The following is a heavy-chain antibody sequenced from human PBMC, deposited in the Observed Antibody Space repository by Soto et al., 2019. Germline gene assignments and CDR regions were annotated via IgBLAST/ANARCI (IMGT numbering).Heavy chain of an antibody. J-gene: IGHJ5*02. Sequence: SETLSLTCTVSGGSISSGGYYWSWIRQHPGKGLEWIGYIYYSGSTYYNPSLKSRVTISVDTSKNQFSLKLSSVTAADTAVYYGARQGRRAKFDPWGQGTLVTVSS. V-gene: IGHV4-31*03. CDR1: GGSISSGGYY. CDR2: IYYSGST. CDR3: ARQGRRAKFDP.